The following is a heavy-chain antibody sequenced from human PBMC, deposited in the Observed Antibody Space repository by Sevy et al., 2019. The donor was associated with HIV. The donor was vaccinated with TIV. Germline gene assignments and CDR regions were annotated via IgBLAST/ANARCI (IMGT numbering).Heavy chain of an antibody. D-gene: IGHD3-22*01. CDR2: ISDDGNDK. V-gene: IGHV3-30-3*01. CDR1: GFTFSSDA. CDR3: ASHYYDSTGYYYPLDY. Sequence: GGSLRLSCTASGFTFSSDAMYWVRQAPGKGLEWVAGISDDGNDKDYADSVKGRFTISRDNFKNTLYLQMNSLRGEDTAVYYCASHYYDSTGYYYPLDYWGQGTLVTVSS. J-gene: IGHJ4*02.